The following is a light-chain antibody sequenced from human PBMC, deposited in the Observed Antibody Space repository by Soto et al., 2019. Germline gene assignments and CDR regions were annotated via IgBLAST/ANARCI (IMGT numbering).Light chain of an antibody. CDR1: QTISSW. J-gene: IGKJ1*01. V-gene: IGKV1-5*03. CDR3: QHYNSYSEA. CDR2: KAS. Sequence: DIQMTQSPSTLSGSVGDRGTIPCRASQTISSWLAWYQQKPGKAPKLLIYKASTLKSGVPSRFSGSGSGTEFTLTISSLQPDDFATYYCQHYNSYSEAFGQGTKV.